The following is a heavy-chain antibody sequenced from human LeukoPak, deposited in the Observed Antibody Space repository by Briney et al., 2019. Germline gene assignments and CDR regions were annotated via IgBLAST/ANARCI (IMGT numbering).Heavy chain of an antibody. CDR1: GFTFGSYA. J-gene: IGHJ1*01. D-gene: IGHD6-19*01. CDR2: ISYDGSNK. V-gene: IGHV3-30-3*01. CDR3: ARDSQWLVQQEYFQH. Sequence: GRSMRLACAASGFTFGSYAMHWDRQAPGKGLEWVAVISYDGSNKYYADSVKGRFTISRDNSKNTLYLQMNSLRAEDTAVYYCARDSQWLVQQEYFQHWGQGTLVTVSS.